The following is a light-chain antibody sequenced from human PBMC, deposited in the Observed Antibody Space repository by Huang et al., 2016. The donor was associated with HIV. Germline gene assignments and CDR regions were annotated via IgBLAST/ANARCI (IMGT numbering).Light chain of an antibody. CDR2: WAP. CDR1: QSVLYSSNNKNY. Sequence: DIVMTQSPDSLAVSLGDRATINCKSSQSVLYSSNNKNYLAWYQQKPGQPPKWLIHWAPTRESGVPDRFSGSGSGADFTLTISSLQAEDVAVYYCQQYYSTPRTFGQGTKVEIK. J-gene: IGKJ1*01. V-gene: IGKV4-1*01. CDR3: QQYYSTPRT.